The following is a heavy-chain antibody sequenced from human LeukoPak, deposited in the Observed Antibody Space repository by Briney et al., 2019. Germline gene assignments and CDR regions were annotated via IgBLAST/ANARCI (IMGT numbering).Heavy chain of an antibody. CDR1: GFAFSSYG. D-gene: IGHD6-13*01. CDR3: AKDRRIAGYYYMDV. J-gene: IGHJ6*03. Sequence: GGSLRLSCAASGFAFSSYGMHWVRQAPGKGLEWVAVIWYDGSNKYYADSVKGRFTISRDNSKNTLYLQMNSLRAEDTAVYYCAKDRRIAGYYYMDVWGKGTTVTVSS. CDR2: IWYDGSNK. V-gene: IGHV3-33*06.